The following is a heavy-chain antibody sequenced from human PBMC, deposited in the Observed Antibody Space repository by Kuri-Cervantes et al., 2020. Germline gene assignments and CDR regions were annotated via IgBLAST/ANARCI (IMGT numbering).Heavy chain of an antibody. V-gene: IGHV1-3*04. J-gene: IGHJ2*01. D-gene: IGHD2-8*02. CDR2: IDSDNGKT. CDR1: GYTFTNYA. Sequence: ASVKVSCKASGYTFTNYAIHWVRQAPGQRLEWMGWIDSDNGKTKYSQKFQGRVAITRDTSASTAYMELSSLRSEDTAVYYCARDVGGGVVASPHWYFDLWGRGTLVTVSS. CDR3: ARDVGGGVVASPHWYFDL.